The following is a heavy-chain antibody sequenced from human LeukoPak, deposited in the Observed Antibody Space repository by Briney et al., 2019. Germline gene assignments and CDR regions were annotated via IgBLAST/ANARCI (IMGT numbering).Heavy chain of an antibody. D-gene: IGHD2-21*02. Sequence: SETLSLTCTVSGGSISSYYWSWIRQPPGKGLEWIGYIYYSGSTNYNPSLKSRVTISVDTSKNQLSLKLSSVTAADTAVYYCAREHRGGGIVVVTVFDYWGQGTLVTVSS. J-gene: IGHJ4*02. CDR1: GGSISSYY. V-gene: IGHV4-59*01. CDR2: IYYSGST. CDR3: AREHRGGGIVVVTVFDY.